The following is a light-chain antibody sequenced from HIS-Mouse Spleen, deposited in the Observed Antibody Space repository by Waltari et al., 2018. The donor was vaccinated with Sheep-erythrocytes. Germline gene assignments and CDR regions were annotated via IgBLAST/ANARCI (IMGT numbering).Light chain of an antibody. CDR3: NSRDSSGNHVV. V-gene: IGLV3-19*01. J-gene: IGLJ2*01. Sequence: SSELTQDPAVSVALGLHVRITCQGDSLRSAYASWYQQKPGQAPVLVIYGKNNRTSGIPDRFSGSSSGNTASLTITGAQAEDEADYYCNSRDSSGNHVVFGGGTKLTVL. CDR1: SLRSAY. CDR2: GKN.